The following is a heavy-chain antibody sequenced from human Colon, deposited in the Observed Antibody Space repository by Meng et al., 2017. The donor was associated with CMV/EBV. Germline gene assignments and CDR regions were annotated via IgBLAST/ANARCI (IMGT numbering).Heavy chain of an antibody. CDR2: IGGSGGSK. CDR1: GFFVSNTY. CDR3: AKASDHYYDFYFDS. Sequence: GESLKISCAGSGFFVSNTYINWVRQAPGKGLEWVSGIGGSGGSKFNADSVKGRFTISKDNSKNTLYLQMDSLTAEDSAVYYCAKASDHYYDFYFDSWGQGTLVTVSS. V-gene: IGHV3-23*01. D-gene: IGHD3-22*01. J-gene: IGHJ4*02.